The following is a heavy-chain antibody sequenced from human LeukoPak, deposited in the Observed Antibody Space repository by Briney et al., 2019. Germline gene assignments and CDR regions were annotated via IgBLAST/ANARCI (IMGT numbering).Heavy chain of an antibody. CDR1: GYTFTNYD. Sequence: ASVKVSCKASGYTFTNYDINWVRQATGQGLEWMGWMNPNSGNTGYAQKFQGRVTMTSNTSISTAYMELSSLRSEDTAVYYCARGATLVRGVRYGTNAFDIWGQGTMVTVSS. V-gene: IGHV1-8*01. CDR3: ARGATLVRGVRYGTNAFDI. J-gene: IGHJ3*02. CDR2: MNPNSGNT. D-gene: IGHD3-10*01.